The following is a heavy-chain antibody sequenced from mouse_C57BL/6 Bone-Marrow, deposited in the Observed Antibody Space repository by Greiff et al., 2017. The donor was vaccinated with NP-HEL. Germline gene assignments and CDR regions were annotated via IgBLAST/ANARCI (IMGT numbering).Heavy chain of an antibody. CDR2: ILPGSGST. CDR3: ERWVYYGNWGFAY. D-gene: IGHD2-1*01. CDR1: GYTFTGYW. V-gene: IGHV1-9*01. Sequence: QVQLQQSGAELMKPGASVKLSCKATGYTFTGYWIEWVKQRPGHGLEWIGEILPGSGSTNYTEKFKGKATFTADTSSNTAYMQLSSLTTEDSAIKYCERWVYYGNWGFAYGGQGTLVTVSA. J-gene: IGHJ3*01.